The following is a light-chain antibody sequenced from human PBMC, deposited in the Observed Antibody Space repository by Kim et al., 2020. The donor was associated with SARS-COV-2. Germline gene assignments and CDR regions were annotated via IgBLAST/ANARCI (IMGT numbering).Light chain of an antibody. CDR1: QSVASSTY. J-gene: IGKJ4*01. CDR3: QHYGTPPFT. Sequence: EIVLTQSPGTLSLSPWERATLSCRASQSVASSTYLAWYQQKPGQAPRLLIYGASSRATGIPDRFSGSGSGTDFTLSISRLEPEDFAVYFCQHYGTPPFTFGGGTKVDIK. CDR2: GAS. V-gene: IGKV3-20*01.